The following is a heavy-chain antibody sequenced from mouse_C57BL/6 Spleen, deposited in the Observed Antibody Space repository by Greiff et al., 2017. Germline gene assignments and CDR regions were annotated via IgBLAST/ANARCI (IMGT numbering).Heavy chain of an antibody. CDR2: IDPETGGT. J-gene: IGHJ3*01. Sequence: VQLQQSGAELVRPGASVTLSCKASGYTFTDYDMHWVKQTPVHGLEWIGAIDPETGGTAYNQKFKGKAILTADKSASTAYMELRSLTSVDSAVYYWTSTPCGNYPAWFAYWGQGTLVTVSA. CDR3: TSTPCGNYPAWFAY. V-gene: IGHV1-15*01. CDR1: GYTFTDYD. D-gene: IGHD2-1*01.